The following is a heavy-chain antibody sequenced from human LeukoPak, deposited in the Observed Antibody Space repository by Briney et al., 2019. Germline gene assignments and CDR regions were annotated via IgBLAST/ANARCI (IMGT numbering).Heavy chain of an antibody. CDR2: ITNKDTKYAT. J-gene: IGHJ4*02. CDR1: GFTLSGHY. D-gene: IGHD3-16*01. Sequence: GGSLRLSCTASGFTLSGHYMEWVRQAPGKGMEWVGRITNKDTKYATEYGASVRGRFTISRDDSQNSLYLQLHSLKTEDTVVYYCARGLGSLVPGHWGQGTLVTVSS. CDR3: ARGLGSLVPGH. V-gene: IGHV3-72*01.